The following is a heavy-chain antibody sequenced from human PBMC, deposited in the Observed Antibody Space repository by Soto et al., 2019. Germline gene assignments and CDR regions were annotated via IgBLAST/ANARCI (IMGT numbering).Heavy chain of an antibody. J-gene: IGHJ6*02. D-gene: IGHD2-15*01. CDR2: ISSTGRST. Sequence: PGGSLRLSCAASAFTFSSYAMSWVRQAPGKGLQWVSGISSTGRSTYYADSVKGRFTISRDSSKNTLYLQMNSLRAEDTAVYYCANDGGLYPLYGMDVWGQGTRVAVSS. CDR3: ANDGGLYPLYGMDV. V-gene: IGHV3-23*01. CDR1: AFTFSSYA.